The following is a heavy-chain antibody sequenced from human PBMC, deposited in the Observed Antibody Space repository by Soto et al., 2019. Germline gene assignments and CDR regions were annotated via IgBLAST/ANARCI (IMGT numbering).Heavy chain of an antibody. Sequence: SGPTLVNPTQTLTLTCTFSGFPLSTSGVGVGWIRQPPGKALEWLALIYWDDDKRYSPSLKSRLTITKDTSKNQVVLTMTNMDPVDTATYYCAHNLRAVANTWFDPWGQGTLVTVSS. V-gene: IGHV2-5*02. CDR1: GFPLSTSGVG. J-gene: IGHJ5*02. CDR3: AHNLRAVANTWFDP. CDR2: IYWDDDK. D-gene: IGHD6-19*01.